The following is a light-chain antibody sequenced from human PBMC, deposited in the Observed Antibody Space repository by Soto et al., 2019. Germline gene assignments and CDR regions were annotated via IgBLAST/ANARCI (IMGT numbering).Light chain of an antibody. J-gene: IGLJ1*01. CDR2: DVS. CDR1: SSGIGGNNY. CDR3: SSCTTSSALHV. V-gene: IGLV2-14*03. Sequence: QSLLTQPSPLSGSPGQSITHSCPGTSSGIGGNNYVSWYQQHPGKAPKLLIYDVSNRPSGVSNRFSGSKSGNTASLTISGLQAEDEADYYCSSCTTSSALHVFGTGTKVTVL.